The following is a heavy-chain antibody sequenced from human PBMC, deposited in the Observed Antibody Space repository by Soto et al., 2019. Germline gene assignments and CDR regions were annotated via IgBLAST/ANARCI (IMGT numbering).Heavy chain of an antibody. CDR2: MYHSGNT. CDR3: ASHRGPTGPNY. Sequence: QLQLQESGPGLVKPSQTLSLTCTVSGDSISSNSYSWSWIRQPPGKGLEWIGSMYHSGNTYHNPSIRRLVTIAEDSNNNQLSLNMSVVTAANTALYYGASHRGPTGPNYWGQGTLVTVSS. CDR1: GDSISSNSYS. J-gene: IGHJ4*02. D-gene: IGHD3-10*01. V-gene: IGHV4-39*01.